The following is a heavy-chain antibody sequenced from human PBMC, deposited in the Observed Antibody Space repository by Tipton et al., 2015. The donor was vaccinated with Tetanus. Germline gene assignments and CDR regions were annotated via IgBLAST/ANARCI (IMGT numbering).Heavy chain of an antibody. CDR2: VTWDGGST. Sequence: SLRLSCVASGFTFEDHTMHWVRQAPGKSLEWVAVVTWDGGSTFYADSVQGRFTISRDNSKNSLFLQMSSLRTEDTALYYCVRETNGFDSWGQGTPVTVSS. CDR1: GFTFEDHT. J-gene: IGHJ5*01. V-gene: IGHV3-43*01. D-gene: IGHD1-26*01. CDR3: VRETNGFDS.